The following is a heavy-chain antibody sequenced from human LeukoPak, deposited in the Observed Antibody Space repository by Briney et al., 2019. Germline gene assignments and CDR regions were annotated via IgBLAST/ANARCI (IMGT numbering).Heavy chain of an antibody. Sequence: GGSLRLSCAASEFDFSSHAMTWVRQAPGKGLEWVSAISISGSKTYYADSVKGRFAISTDNSKNTLYLQMNSLRVEDTAVYFCAARKVRGVWFYLDYWGQGTLVTVSS. CDR2: ISISGSKT. D-gene: IGHD3-10*01. V-gene: IGHV3-23*01. J-gene: IGHJ4*02. CDR3: AARKVRGVWFYLDY. CDR1: EFDFSSHA.